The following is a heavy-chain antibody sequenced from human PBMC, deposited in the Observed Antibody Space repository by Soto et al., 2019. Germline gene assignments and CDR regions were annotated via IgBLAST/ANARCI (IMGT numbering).Heavy chain of an antibody. D-gene: IGHD3-3*01. V-gene: IGHV4-59*01. CDR2: IYYSGST. CDR1: GGCISSYY. CDR3: ARYYDFWSGDYYYYGMDV. Sequence: XASLSLTCTVSGGCISSYYWSWIRQPPGKGLEWIGYIYYSGSTNYNPSLKSRVTISVDTSKNQFSLKLSSVTAADTAVYYCARYYDFWSGDYYYYGMDVWGQGTTVTVSS. J-gene: IGHJ6*02.